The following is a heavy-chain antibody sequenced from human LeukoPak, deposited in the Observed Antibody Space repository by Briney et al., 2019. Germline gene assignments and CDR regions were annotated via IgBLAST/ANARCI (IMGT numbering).Heavy chain of an antibody. CDR1: GYSFTSYW. V-gene: IGHV5-51*01. J-gene: IGHJ3*02. Sequence: GESLKISCKGSGYSFTSYWIGWVRQMPGKGLEWMGIIWPGDSDTRYSPSFQGQVTISADKSMSTAYLQWSSLKASDTAMYYCARVLRYCSGGSCYPGAFDIWGQGTMVTVSS. D-gene: IGHD2-15*01. CDR3: ARVLRYCSGGSCYPGAFDI. CDR2: IWPGDSDT.